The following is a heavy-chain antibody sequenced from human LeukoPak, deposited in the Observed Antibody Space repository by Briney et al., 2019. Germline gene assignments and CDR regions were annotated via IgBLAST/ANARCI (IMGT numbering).Heavy chain of an antibody. Sequence: PSETLSLTCTVSGGSISSYYWSWIWQPPGKGLEWIGYIYYSGSTNYNPSLKSRVTISVDTSKNQFSLKLSSVTAADTAVYYCARADYGSGSYFDYWGRGTLVTVSS. D-gene: IGHD3-10*01. CDR3: ARADYGSGSYFDY. CDR2: IYYSGST. CDR1: GGSISSYY. V-gene: IGHV4-59*01. J-gene: IGHJ4*02.